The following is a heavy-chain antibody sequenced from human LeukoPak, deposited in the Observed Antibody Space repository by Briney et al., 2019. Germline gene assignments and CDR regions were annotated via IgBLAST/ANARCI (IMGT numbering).Heavy chain of an antibody. Sequence: GASVKVSCKASGYSFTGYYIHWVRQAPGQGLEWMGWINPNSGGTNYAQKFQGRVTMTRDTSISTAYMELSRLRSDDTAVYYCASQAGGGVYNWFDPWGQGTLVTVSS. D-gene: IGHD4-23*01. CDR2: INPNSGGT. CDR1: GYSFTGYY. J-gene: IGHJ5*02. CDR3: ASQAGGGVYNWFDP. V-gene: IGHV1-2*02.